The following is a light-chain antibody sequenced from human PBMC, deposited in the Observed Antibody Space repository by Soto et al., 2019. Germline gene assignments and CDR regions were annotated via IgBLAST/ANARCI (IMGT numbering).Light chain of an antibody. CDR3: QQRLNWPPG. CDR1: QSVTNY. CDR2: DAS. Sequence: PGERTTLTCRASQSVTNYIAWYQQRPGQAPRLLIYDASNRATGVPARFSGSRSGTDFTLTISDLEPADFGLYYCQQRLNWPPGFGQGTKVDIK. J-gene: IGKJ1*01. V-gene: IGKV3-11*01.